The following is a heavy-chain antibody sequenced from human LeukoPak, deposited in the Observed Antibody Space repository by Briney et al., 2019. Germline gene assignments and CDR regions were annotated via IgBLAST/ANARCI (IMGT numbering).Heavy chain of an antibody. CDR2: IWYDGSNK. CDR3: ARVDSQLDPINCSSTGCYDYYYYYGMDV. CDR1: GFTFSSYG. D-gene: IGHD2-2*01. V-gene: IGHV3-33*01. J-gene: IGHJ6*04. Sequence: GGSLRLSCAASGFTFSSYGMHWVRQAPGKGLEWVAVIWYDGSNKYYADSVKGRFTISRDNSKNTLYLQMNSLRAEDTAVYYCARVDSQLDPINCSSTGCYDYYYYYGMDVWGKGTTVTVSS.